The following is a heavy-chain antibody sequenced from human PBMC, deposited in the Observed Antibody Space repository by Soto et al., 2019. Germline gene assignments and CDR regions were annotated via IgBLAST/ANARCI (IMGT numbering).Heavy chain of an antibody. J-gene: IGHJ5*02. Sequence: GGSLRLSCAASGFTFSSYAMHWVRQAPGKGLEWVAVISYDGSNKYYADSVKGRFTISRDNSKNTLYLQMNSLRAEDTAVYYCARDRGEIAARPEYPLNWFDPWGQGTLVTVSS. V-gene: IGHV3-30-3*01. CDR2: ISYDGSNK. D-gene: IGHD6-6*01. CDR3: ARDRGEIAARPEYPLNWFDP. CDR1: GFTFSSYA.